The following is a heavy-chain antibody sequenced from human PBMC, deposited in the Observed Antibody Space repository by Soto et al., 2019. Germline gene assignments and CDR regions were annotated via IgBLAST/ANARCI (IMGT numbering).Heavy chain of an antibody. CDR3: ARSMYYDFWSGYYGNWFDP. V-gene: IGHV4-39*01. Sequence: SETLSLTCTVSGGSISSSSYYWGWIRQPPGKGLEWIGSIYYSGSTYYNPSLKSRVTISVDTSKNQFSLKLSSVTAADTAVYYCARSMYYDFWSGYYGNWFDPWGQGTLVTVSS. J-gene: IGHJ5*02. CDR1: GGSISSSSYY. D-gene: IGHD3-3*01. CDR2: IYYSGST.